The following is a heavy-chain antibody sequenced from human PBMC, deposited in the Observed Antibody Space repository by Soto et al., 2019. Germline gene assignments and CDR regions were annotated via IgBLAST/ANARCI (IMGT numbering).Heavy chain of an antibody. J-gene: IGHJ4*02. D-gene: IGHD6-19*01. Sequence: PGGSLRLSCAASGFTFSSYAMSWVRQAPGKGLEWVSAISGSGGSTYYADSVKGRFTISRDNSKNTLYLQMNSLRAEDTAVYYCANGYRAAVAVDYWGQGTLVTVSS. CDR2: ISGSGGST. CDR3: ANGYRAAVAVDY. CDR1: GFTFSSYA. V-gene: IGHV3-23*01.